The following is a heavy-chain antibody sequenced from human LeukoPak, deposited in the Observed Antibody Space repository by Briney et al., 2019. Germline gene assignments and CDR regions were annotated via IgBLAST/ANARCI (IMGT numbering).Heavy chain of an antibody. D-gene: IGHD3-16*01. V-gene: IGHV3-49*04. J-gene: IGHJ5*02. Sequence: GGSLRLSCTASGFTFGDYAVSWVRQAPRKGLEWVGFIRSKAYGGTTEYAASVKGRFTISRDDSKTIAYLQMNSLKTEDTAVYYCAREIRRYNWFDPWGKGALVTVSS. CDR2: IRSKAYGGTT. CDR1: GFTFGDYA. CDR3: AREIRRYNWFDP.